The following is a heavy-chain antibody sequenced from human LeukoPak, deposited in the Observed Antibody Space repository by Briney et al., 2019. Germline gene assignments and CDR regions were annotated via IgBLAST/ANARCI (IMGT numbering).Heavy chain of an antibody. CDR1: GYSFTQYW. D-gene: IGHD5-12*01. CDR3: ARQRDSGYDFDY. V-gene: IGHV5-51*01. CDR2: IYPSDSDT. Sequence: GESLKISCKGSGYSFTQYWIGWVRQVPGSGLEWMGIIYPSDSDTRYSPSFQGQVTISAAKSINTAYLQWSSLKASDTAMYYCARQRDSGYDFDYWGQGTLVTVSS. J-gene: IGHJ4*02.